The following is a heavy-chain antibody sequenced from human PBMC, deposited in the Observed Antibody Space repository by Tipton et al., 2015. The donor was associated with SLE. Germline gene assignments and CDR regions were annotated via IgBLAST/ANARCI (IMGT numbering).Heavy chain of an antibody. CDR1: DYSIRSHNW. V-gene: IGHV4-28*01. J-gene: IGHJ3*02. CDR2: IYYSGST. D-gene: IGHD4-23*01. CDR3: ARTFYGGGDAFDI. Sequence: TLSLTCAVADYSIRSHNWWGWIRQPPGKGLEWIGYIYYSGSTYYNPSLESRVTVSVDTSKNQFSLKLSSVTAVDTAVYYCARTFYGGGDAFDIWGQGTMVTVSS.